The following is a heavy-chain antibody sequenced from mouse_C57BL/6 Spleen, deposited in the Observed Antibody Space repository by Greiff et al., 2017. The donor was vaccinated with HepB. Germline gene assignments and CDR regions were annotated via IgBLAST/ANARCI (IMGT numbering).Heavy chain of an antibody. CDR3: AKTDYGSSPSYAMDY. CDR1: GFSLTSYG. Sequence: VKLKQSGPGLVQPSQSLSITCTVSGFSLTSYGVHWVRQSPGKGLEWLGVIWRGGSTDYNAAFMSRLSITKDNSKSQVFFKMNSLQADDTAIYYCAKTDYGSSPSYAMDYWGQGTSVTVSS. CDR2: IWRGGST. D-gene: IGHD1-1*01. V-gene: IGHV2-5*01. J-gene: IGHJ4*01.